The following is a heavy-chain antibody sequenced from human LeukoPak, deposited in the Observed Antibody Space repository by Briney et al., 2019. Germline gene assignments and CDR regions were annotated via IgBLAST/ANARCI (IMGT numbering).Heavy chain of an antibody. Sequence: GGSLRLSCAASGFTFSSYGMHWVRQAPGKGLEWLSYISGGGSTIYYADSVKGRFTISRDNAKNSLFLQMNSLRAEDTALYYCARRRGDCNGNSCFSYFDYWGQGTLVTVSS. CDR1: GFTFSSYG. CDR3: ARRRGDCNGNSCFSYFDY. D-gene: IGHD2-15*01. J-gene: IGHJ4*02. CDR2: ISGGGSTI. V-gene: IGHV3-48*04.